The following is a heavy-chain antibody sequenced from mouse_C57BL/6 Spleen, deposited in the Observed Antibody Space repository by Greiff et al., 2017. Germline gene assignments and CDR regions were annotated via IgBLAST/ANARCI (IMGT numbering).Heavy chain of an antibody. CDR3: ARANWDGAMDY. J-gene: IGHJ4*01. D-gene: IGHD4-1*01. Sequence: EVQLVESGPGLVKPSQSLSLTCSVTGYSITSGYYWNWIRQFPGNKLEWMGYISYDGSNNYNPALKNRSASTRDTSRNQVFLKLNSVTTEDTATYYCARANWDGAMDYWGQGTSVTVSS. CDR2: ISYDGSN. CDR1: GYSITSGYY. V-gene: IGHV3-6*01.